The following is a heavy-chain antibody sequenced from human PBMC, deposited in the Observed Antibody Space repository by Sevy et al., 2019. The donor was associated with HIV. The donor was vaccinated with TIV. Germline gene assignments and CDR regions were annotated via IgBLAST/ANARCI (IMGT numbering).Heavy chain of an antibody. J-gene: IGHJ6*02. CDR3: ARDGGYSGYGMDL. D-gene: IGHD5-18*01. CDR2: INSGSTII. Sequence: GGSLRLSCVASGFTFSSYNFNWVRQAPEKGLELISFINSGSTIISHADSVKGRFTISRDSAKKSVYLQMNSLRVEDTAVYYCARDGGYSGYGMDLWGQGTTVTVSS. CDR1: GFTFSSYN. V-gene: IGHV3-48*01.